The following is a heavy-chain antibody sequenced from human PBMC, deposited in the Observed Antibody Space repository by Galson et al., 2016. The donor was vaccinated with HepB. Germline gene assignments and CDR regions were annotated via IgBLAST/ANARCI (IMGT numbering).Heavy chain of an antibody. CDR2: IYSSGAT. D-gene: IGHD2/OR15-2a*01. CDR1: GFSFTDYR. J-gene: IGHJ4*02. V-gene: IGHV3-53*04. Sequence: LRLSCAASGFSFTDYRMHWVRQAPGKGLEWVSVIYSSGATYYADSVEGRFIISRHNSRNTLDLQMNSLRTEDTALYYCARGLVGSTTAFDSWGQGTLVAVSS. CDR3: ARGLVGSTTAFDS.